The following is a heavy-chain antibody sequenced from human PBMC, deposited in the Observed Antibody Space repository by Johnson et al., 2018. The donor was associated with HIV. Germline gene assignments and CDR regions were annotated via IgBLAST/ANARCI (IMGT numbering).Heavy chain of an antibody. CDR3: ASGEDYGGNYGALDI. V-gene: IGHV3-66*03. CDR2: IYSGGST. CDR1: GFTVSSNY. D-gene: IGHD4-23*01. J-gene: IGHJ3*02. Sequence: VQLVESGGGLIQPGGSLRLSCAASGFTVSSNYMSWVRQAPGKGLEWVSVIYSGGSTYYADSVKGRFTISRDNSKNTLYLQMNGLRVEDTAVFYCASGEDYGGNYGALDIWGQGTMVTVSS.